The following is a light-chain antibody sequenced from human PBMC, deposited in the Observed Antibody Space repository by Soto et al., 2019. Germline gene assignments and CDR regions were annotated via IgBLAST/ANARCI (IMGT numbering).Light chain of an antibody. CDR1: QSVADN. V-gene: IGKV3-15*01. J-gene: IGKJ5*01. CDR3: QQDHNWPNT. Sequence: EVVMSKSPATLSVSPGERVTLSCRSSQSVADNLAWFQQKPGQGPRLLIYGASTRATGIPARFSGSGSETDFTLTVSSLRSEDFAVYYCQQDHNWPNTFGQGTRLE. CDR2: GAS.